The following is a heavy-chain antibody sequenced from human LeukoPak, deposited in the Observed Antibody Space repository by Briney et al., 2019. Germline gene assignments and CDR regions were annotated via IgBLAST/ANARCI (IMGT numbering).Heavy chain of an antibody. CDR3: ARHRGAYCSGGNCYSSYYFDY. V-gene: IGHV4-59*08. J-gene: IGHJ4*02. CDR2: IYYSGST. D-gene: IGHD2-15*01. CDR1: GGSISSYY. Sequence: PSEILSLTCTVSGGSISSYYWSWIRQAPGKGLEWVAYIYYSGSTSYNPSLKSRVTISVDTSKKQFSLRLSAVTAADTAVYYCARHRGAYCSGGNCYSSYYFDYWGQGTLVTVSS.